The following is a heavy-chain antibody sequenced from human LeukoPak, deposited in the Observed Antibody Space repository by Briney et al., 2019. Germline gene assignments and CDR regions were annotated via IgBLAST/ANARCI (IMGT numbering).Heavy chain of an antibody. V-gene: IGHV4-61*02. CDR1: GGSISSGSYY. J-gene: IGHJ4*02. CDR2: IYTSGST. D-gene: IGHD3-3*01. Sequence: SETLSLTCTVSGGSISSGSYYWSWIRQPAGKGLEWIGRIYTSGSTNYNPSLKSRVTISVDTSKNQFSLKLSSVTAADTAVYYCASQYYDFWSGYFTFDYWGQGTLVTVSS. CDR3: ASQYYDFWSGYFTFDY.